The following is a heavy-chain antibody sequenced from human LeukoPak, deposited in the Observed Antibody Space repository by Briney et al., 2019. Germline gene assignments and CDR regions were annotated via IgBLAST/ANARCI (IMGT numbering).Heavy chain of an antibody. CDR3: AKDIQYYYDSSGGAFDY. J-gene: IGHJ4*02. CDR1: GFTFSSYA. CDR2: ISGSGGTT. Sequence: GGSLRLSCAASGFTFSSYAMSWVRRAPGKGLEWVSGISGSGGTTYYADSVKGRFTISRDKSKNTLYLQMNSLRAEDAAVYYCAKDIQYYYDSSGGAFDYWGQGTLVTVSS. D-gene: IGHD3-22*01. V-gene: IGHV3-23*01.